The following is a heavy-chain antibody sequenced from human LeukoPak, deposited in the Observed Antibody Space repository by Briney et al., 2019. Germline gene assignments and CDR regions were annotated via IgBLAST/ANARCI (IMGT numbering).Heavy chain of an antibody. J-gene: IGHJ6*02. CDR3: ARGFLRYCSGGSCYGMDV. CDR2: IWYDGSNK. V-gene: IGHV3-33*01. D-gene: IGHD2-15*01. Sequence: PGRSLRLSCAASGFTFSSYGMHWVRQAPGKGLEWVAVIWYDGSNKYYAGSVKGRFTISRDNSKNTLYLQMNSLRAEDTAVYYCARGFLRYCSGGSCYGMDVWGQGTTVTVSS. CDR1: GFTFSSYG.